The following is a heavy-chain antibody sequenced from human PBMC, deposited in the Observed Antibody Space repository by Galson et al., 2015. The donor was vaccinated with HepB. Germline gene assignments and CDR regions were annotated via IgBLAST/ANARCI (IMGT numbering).Heavy chain of an antibody. D-gene: IGHD6-13*01. J-gene: IGHJ6*02. CDR2: ISAYNGNT. Sequence: SVKVSCKASGYTFTSYGISWVRQAPGQGLEWMGWISAYNGNTNYAQKLQGRVTMTTDTSTSTAYMELRSLRSDDTAVYYCARDFVGGKASSSWYFYRNGMDVWGQGTTVTVSS. CDR1: GYTFTSYG. V-gene: IGHV1-18*01. CDR3: ARDFVGGKASSSWYFYRNGMDV.